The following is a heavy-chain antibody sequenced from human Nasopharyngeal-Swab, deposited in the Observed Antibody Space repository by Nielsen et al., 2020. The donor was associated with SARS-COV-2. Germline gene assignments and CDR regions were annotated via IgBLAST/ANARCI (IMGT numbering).Heavy chain of an antibody. CDR2: ISGSGGST. CDR1: GFTFSSYA. Sequence: GGSLRLSCAASGFTFSSYAMSWVRQAPGKGLEWVSAISGSGGSTYYADSVKGRFTISRDNSKNTLYLQMNSLRAEDTAVYHCATDTQWLALFDYWGQGTLVTVSS. CDR3: ATDTQWLALFDY. J-gene: IGHJ4*02. D-gene: IGHD6-19*01. V-gene: IGHV3-23*01.